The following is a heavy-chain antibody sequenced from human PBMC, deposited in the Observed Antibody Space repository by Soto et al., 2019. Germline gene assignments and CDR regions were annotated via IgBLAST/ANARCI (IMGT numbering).Heavy chain of an antibody. Sequence: ASVKVSCKASGYTFTSYGSSGVRQAPGQGLEWMGWISAYNGNTNYAQKLQGRVTTTTDTSTSTEYMELRSLRSDDTAVYSCTRGSVGDSYGPGYDYCGQGTLVA. J-gene: IGHJ4*02. D-gene: IGHD5-18*01. CDR2: ISAYNGNT. CDR1: GYTFTSYG. CDR3: TRGSVGDSYGPGYDY. V-gene: IGHV1-18*01.